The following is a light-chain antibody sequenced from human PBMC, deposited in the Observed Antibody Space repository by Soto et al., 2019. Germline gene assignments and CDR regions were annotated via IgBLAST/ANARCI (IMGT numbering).Light chain of an antibody. J-gene: IGKJ3*01. V-gene: IGKV1-39*01. CDR3: QQSFSIPFT. CDR2: DAS. Sequence: DIQMTQSPSSLSATVGDRITITCRASQTIGKYLNWYQQEPGRAPKLLIYDASYLQNGFPSRFSGSASGTDFTLSISNLRPEDFATYYCQQSFSIPFTFGPGTKVNIK. CDR1: QTIGKY.